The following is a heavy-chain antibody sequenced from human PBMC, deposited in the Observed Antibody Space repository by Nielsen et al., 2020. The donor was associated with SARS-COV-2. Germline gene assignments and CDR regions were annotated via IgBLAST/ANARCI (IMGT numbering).Heavy chain of an antibody. Sequence: GESLKISCAVSGFIFSSCAMSWVRQAPGKSLEWVSTISGSDSTYYAGSVKGRFTISRDNSKNTVYLQMNSLRADDTAGYYCARGRGKYCGGDCYLFDDWGQGTLVTVSS. CDR1: GFIFSSCA. J-gene: IGHJ4*02. V-gene: IGHV3-23*01. D-gene: IGHD2-21*02. CDR2: ISGSDST. CDR3: ARGRGKYCGGDCYLFDD.